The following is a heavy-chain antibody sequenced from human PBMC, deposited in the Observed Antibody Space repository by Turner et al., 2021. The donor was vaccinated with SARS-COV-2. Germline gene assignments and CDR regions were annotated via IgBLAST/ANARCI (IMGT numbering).Heavy chain of an antibody. CDR2: ISYDGSNK. D-gene: IGHD2-2*02. Sequence: QVQLVVSGGGLVQPGRSLRRFSAASGVTVSSHGMHWVRTPPGKGLEWVAVISYDGSNKYYADSVKGRFTISRDNSKNTLYLQMNSLRAEDTAVYYCAKNLIRHYQLLYPPNYYGMDVWGQGTTVTVSS. CDR3: AKNLIRHYQLLYPPNYYGMDV. J-gene: IGHJ6*02. V-gene: IGHV3-30*18. CDR1: GVTVSSHG.